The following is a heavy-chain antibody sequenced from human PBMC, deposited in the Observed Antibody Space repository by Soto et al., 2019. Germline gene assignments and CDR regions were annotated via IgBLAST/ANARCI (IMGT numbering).Heavy chain of an antibody. D-gene: IGHD3-3*01. V-gene: IGHV3-30-3*01. CDR3: ARSLYYDFWSGYYWGGYYYGMDV. CDR1: GFTFSSYA. Sequence: VGSLRLSCAASGFTFSSYAMHWVRQAPGKGLEWVAVISYDGSNKYYADSVKGRFTISRDNSKNTLYLQMNSLRAEDTAVYYCARSLYYDFWSGYYWGGYYYGMDVWGQGTTVTVSS. J-gene: IGHJ6*02. CDR2: ISYDGSNK.